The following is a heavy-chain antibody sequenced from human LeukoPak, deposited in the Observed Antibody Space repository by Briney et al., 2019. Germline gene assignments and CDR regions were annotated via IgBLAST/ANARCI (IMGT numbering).Heavy chain of an antibody. CDR2: IIPIFGTA. V-gene: IGHV1-69*13. CDR1: GGTFSSYA. CDR3: ARDKDGAARPAWFDP. Sequence: SVKVSCKASGGTFSSYAISWVRQAPGQGLEWMGGIIPIFGTANYAQKFQGRVMITADESTSTAYMELSSLRSEDTAVYYCARDKDGAARPAWFDPWGQGTLVTVSS. J-gene: IGHJ5*02. D-gene: IGHD6-6*01.